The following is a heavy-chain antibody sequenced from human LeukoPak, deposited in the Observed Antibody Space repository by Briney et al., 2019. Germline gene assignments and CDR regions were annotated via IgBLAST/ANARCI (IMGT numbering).Heavy chain of an antibody. Sequence: GGSLRLSCAASGFTFSSNWMHWIRQVPGEGLVWVARINPDGSDTSYADSVKGRFTISRDNAKNTLYLQMNSLSVEDTALYYCTRDTFGARDYWGQGTLVTVSS. CDR3: TRDTFGARDY. CDR2: INPDGSDT. V-gene: IGHV3-74*01. D-gene: IGHD3-10*01. CDR1: GFTFSSNW. J-gene: IGHJ4*02.